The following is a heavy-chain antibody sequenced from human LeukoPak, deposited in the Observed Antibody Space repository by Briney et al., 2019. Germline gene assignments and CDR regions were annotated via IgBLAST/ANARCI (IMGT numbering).Heavy chain of an antibody. CDR3: ARAHPRALRYFDWFPPDYYYMDV. D-gene: IGHD3-9*01. CDR1: GGSISSYH. J-gene: IGHJ6*03. Sequence: SETLSLTCTVSGGSISSYHWSWIRQPPGKGLEWIGYIYYSGSTNYNPSLKSRVTISVDTSKNQFSLTLSSVAAADTAVYSCARAHPRALRYFDWFPPDYYYMDVWGKGTTVTVSS. V-gene: IGHV4-59*01. CDR2: IYYSGST.